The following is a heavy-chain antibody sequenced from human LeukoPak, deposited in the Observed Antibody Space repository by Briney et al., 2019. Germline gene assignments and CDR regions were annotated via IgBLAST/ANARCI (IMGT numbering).Heavy chain of an antibody. CDR3: ARDRGYHAAGGYDAFDI. V-gene: IGHV4-4*07. Sequence: PSETLSLTCTVSGGSISSDYWSWIRQPAGKGLEWIGRIYTSGSTNYNPSLKSRVTMSVDTSKNQFSLKLSSVTAADTAVYYCARDRGYHAAGGYDAFDIWGQGTMVTVSS. D-gene: IGHD6-13*01. CDR1: GGSISSDY. CDR2: IYTSGST. J-gene: IGHJ3*02.